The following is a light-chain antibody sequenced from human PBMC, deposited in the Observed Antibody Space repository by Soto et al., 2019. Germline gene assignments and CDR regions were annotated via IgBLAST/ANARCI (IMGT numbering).Light chain of an antibody. CDR2: AAA. V-gene: IGKV3-15*01. CDR3: QQYNNLPYT. CDR1: QSVSRN. J-gene: IGKJ2*01. Sequence: EIVMMQSPATLSVSPGEIATLSCRASQSVSRNLAWYQQKSGQAPRLLSYAAATRATGIPARFSGSASGTEVTLTISSLPSEDFAVYYCQQYNNLPYTCGQGTKLEIK.